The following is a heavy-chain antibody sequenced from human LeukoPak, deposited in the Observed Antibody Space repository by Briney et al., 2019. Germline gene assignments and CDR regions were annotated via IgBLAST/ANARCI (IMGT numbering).Heavy chain of an antibody. CDR2: IYHSGST. Sequence: SETLSLTCTVSGYSISSGYYWGWIRQPPGKGLEWIGSIYHSGSTYYNPSLKSRVTISVDTSKNQFSLKLSSVTAADTAVYYCARVRGGTSGWYTYYYYMDVWGKGTTVTVSS. CDR1: GYSISSGYY. D-gene: IGHD6-19*01. V-gene: IGHV4-38-2*02. J-gene: IGHJ6*03. CDR3: ARVRGGTSGWYTYYYYMDV.